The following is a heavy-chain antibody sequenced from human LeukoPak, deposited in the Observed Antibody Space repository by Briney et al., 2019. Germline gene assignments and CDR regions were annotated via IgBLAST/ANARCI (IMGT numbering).Heavy chain of an antibody. D-gene: IGHD3-3*01. CDR3: ATVPVRGLLRFLEWRKPQLQNWFDP. J-gene: IGHJ5*02. Sequence: SETLSLTCTVSGGSISSSSYYWGWIRQPPGKGLEWIGSIYYSGSTYYNPSLKSRDTISVDTSKNQFSLKLSSVTAADTAVYYCATVPVRGLLRFLEWRKPQLQNWFDPWGQGTLVTVSS. CDR1: GGSISSSSYY. CDR2: IYYSGST. V-gene: IGHV4-39*07.